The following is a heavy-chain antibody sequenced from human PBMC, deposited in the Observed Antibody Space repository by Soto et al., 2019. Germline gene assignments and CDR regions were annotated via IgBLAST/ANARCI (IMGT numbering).Heavy chain of an antibody. Sequence: ASVKVSCKASGGTFSSYAISWVRQAPGQGLEWMGGIIPIFGTANYAQKFQGRVTITADESTSTAYMELSSLRSEDTAVYYCARGALGYCSGGSCYSALNYSYYGMDVWGQGTTVTVSS. CDR1: GGTFSSYA. D-gene: IGHD2-15*01. V-gene: IGHV1-69*13. CDR2: IIPIFGTA. CDR3: ARGALGYCSGGSCYSALNYSYYGMDV. J-gene: IGHJ6*02.